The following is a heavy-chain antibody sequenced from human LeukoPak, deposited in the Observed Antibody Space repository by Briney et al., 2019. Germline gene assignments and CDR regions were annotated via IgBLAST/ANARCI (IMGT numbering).Heavy chain of an antibody. CDR1: GYIFTSYW. D-gene: IGHD3-10*01. CDR3: ARSSVGAHDY. J-gene: IGHJ4*02. CDR2: IYPGNSNT. V-gene: IGHV5-51*01. Sequence: GESLKISCKGSGYIFTSYWIGWVRQMPGKGLEWMGIIYPGNSNTRYSPSFQGQVTISVDNSINTAYLQWSSLKVSDTAMYYCARSSVGAHDYWGQGTLVTVSS.